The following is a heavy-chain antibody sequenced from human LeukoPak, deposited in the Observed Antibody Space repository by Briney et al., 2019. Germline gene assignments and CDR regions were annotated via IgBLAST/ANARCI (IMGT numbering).Heavy chain of an antibody. J-gene: IGHJ4*02. CDR2: ISGSGGST. V-gene: IGHV3-23*01. CDR1: GFTFSSYA. D-gene: IGHD6-13*01. Sequence: GGSLRLSCAASGFTFSSYAMSWVRQAPGKGLEWVSAISGSGGSTYYADSVKGRFTISRDNSKSTLYLQMTSLRAEDTAVYYCAKSSPIAAAGEVSDFWGQGTLVTVSS. CDR3: AKSSPIAAAGEVSDF.